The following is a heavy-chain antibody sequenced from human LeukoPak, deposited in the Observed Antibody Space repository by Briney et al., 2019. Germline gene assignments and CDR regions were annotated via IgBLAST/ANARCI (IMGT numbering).Heavy chain of an antibody. V-gene: IGHV3-23*01. J-gene: IGHJ6*02. D-gene: IGHD6-13*01. CDR1: GFTFSSYA. CDR2: ISGSGGST. Sequence: GGSLRLSCAASGFTFSSYAMSWVRQAPGKGLEWVSAISGSGGSTYYADSVKGRFTISRDNSKNTLYLQMNSLRAEDTAVYYCAKSIAAAGGVDYYGMDVWGQGTTVTVSS. CDR3: AKSIAAAGGVDYYGMDV.